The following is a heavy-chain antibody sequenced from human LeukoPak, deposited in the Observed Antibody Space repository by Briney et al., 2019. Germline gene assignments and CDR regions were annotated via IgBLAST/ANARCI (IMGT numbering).Heavy chain of an antibody. Sequence: ASVKVSCKASGYIFSTYGISWVRQAPGQGLEWMGWINSRNGYTQHAQKFQGRFTMTTDTSTGTAFMEVRSLRSGDTAVYYCTRGENWVHDYWGQGTLVTVSS. J-gene: IGHJ4*02. V-gene: IGHV1-18*04. D-gene: IGHD7-27*01. CDR1: GYIFSTYG. CDR3: TRGENWVHDY. CDR2: INSRNGYT.